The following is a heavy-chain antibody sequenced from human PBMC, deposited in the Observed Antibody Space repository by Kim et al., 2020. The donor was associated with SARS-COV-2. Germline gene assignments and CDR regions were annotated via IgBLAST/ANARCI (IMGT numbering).Heavy chain of an antibody. J-gene: IGHJ5*02. V-gene: IGHV1-2*02. CDR2: INPGLGST. D-gene: IGHD6-6*01. Sequence: ASVKVSCKASGYTFIDYYIHWVRQAPGQGLEWLGWINPGLGSTTYSQMFHGRITLTRDTSLNTAYMELSNLRHEDTAVYYCTRKEYRGGFDPWGQGTLVTVSS. CDR1: GYTFIDYY. CDR3: TRKEYRGGFDP.